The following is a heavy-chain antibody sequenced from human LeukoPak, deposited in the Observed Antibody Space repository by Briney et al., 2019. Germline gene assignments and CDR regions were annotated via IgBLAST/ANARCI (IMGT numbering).Heavy chain of an antibody. D-gene: IGHD6-19*01. V-gene: IGHV4-38-2*02. Sequence: PSETLSLTFAVSGYSITSGYYWGWIRQPPGKGLEWIGSIYHSGSTYYNPSLKSRVTISVDTSKNQFSLKLSSVTAADTAVYYCVRDLYSSGWFNFDYWGQGTLVTVSS. CDR3: VRDLYSSGWFNFDY. J-gene: IGHJ4*02. CDR1: GYSITSGYY. CDR2: IYHSGST.